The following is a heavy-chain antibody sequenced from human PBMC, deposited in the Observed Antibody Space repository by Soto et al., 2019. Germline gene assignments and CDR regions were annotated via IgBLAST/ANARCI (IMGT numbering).Heavy chain of an antibody. CDR3: ARGSLVLRDFDWFEYFQH. J-gene: IGHJ1*01. CDR2: INHSGST. Sequence: SETLSLTCAVYGGSFIGYYWSWILQPPGKGLEWIGEINHSGSTNYNPSLKSRVTISVDTSKNQFSPKLGSVTAADTAVYYCARGSLVLRDFDWFEYFQHWGQGTLVTVSS. CDR1: GGSFIGYY. V-gene: IGHV4-34*01. D-gene: IGHD3-9*01.